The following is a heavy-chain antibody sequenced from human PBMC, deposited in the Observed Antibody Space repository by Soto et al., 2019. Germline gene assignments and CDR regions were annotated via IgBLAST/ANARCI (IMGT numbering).Heavy chain of an antibody. CDR1: GGSISSSSYY. J-gene: IGHJ6*02. CDR2: IYYSGST. D-gene: IGHD6-6*01. V-gene: IGHV4-39*07. Sequence: SETLSLTCTVSGGSISSSSYYWGWIRQPPGKGLEWIGSIYYSGSTNYNPSLKSRVTISVDTSKNQFSLKLSSVTAADTAVYYCARVGVAAGPLYYYYYGMDVWGQGTTVTVSS. CDR3: ARVGVAAGPLYYYYYGMDV.